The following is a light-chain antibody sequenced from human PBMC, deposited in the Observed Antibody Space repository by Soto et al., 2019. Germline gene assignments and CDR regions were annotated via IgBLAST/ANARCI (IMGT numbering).Light chain of an antibody. CDR2: EVN. J-gene: IGLJ2*01. CDR3: SSYTSSSTFV. CDR1: SSDVGGYSY. Sequence: QSVLTQPASVSGSPGQSLTISCSGVSSDVGGYSYVSWYQHHPGKAPKLIIYEVNKRPSGVSNRFSGSKSGSAASLTISGLQAEDEAYYFCSSYTSSSTFVFGGGTKVTVL. V-gene: IGLV2-14*01.